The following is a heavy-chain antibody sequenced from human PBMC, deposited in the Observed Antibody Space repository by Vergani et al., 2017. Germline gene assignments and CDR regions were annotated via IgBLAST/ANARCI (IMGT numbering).Heavy chain of an antibody. V-gene: IGHV3-11*01. Sequence: QVQLVESGGGLVKPGGSLRLSCAASGFTFSDYYMSWIRQAPGKGLEWVSYISSSSSPIYYADSVQGRFTISRDNAKNSLYLQMNSLRAEDTAVYYCVKDHMGASFVGTNHNDYWGQGTLVTVSS. CDR1: GFTFSDYY. CDR3: VKDHMGASFVGTNHNDY. J-gene: IGHJ4*02. D-gene: IGHD1-26*01. CDR2: ISSSSSPI.